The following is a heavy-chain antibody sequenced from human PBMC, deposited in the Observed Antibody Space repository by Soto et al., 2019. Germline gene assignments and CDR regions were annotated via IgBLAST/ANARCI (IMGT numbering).Heavy chain of an antibody. CDR1: GGTFSSYA. CDR2: IIPIFGTA. Sequence: ASVKVSCKASGGTFSSYAISWVRQAPGQGLEWMGGIIPIFGTANYAQKFQGRVTITADESTSTAYMELSSLRSEDTAVYYCAREYIVVVPAAKGGYFDYWGQGTLVTVSS. CDR3: AREYIVVVPAAKGGYFDY. J-gene: IGHJ4*02. D-gene: IGHD2-2*01. V-gene: IGHV1-69*01.